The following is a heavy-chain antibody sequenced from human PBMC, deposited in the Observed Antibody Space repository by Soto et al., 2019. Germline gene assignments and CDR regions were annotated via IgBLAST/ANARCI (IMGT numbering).Heavy chain of an antibody. J-gene: IGHJ6*02. V-gene: IGHV3-23*01. CDR3: AKDKMYRADHYGMDV. CDR1: GFTFSTYG. Sequence: EVQLLESGGGLVQPGGSRRLSCAASGFTFSTYGMSWIRQAPGKGLEWVSSISTSGGSTFYAESVKGRFTISRDNSKNTLNLQMNSLRAEDTAVYYCAKDKMYRADHYGMDVWGQGTTFTVSS. CDR2: ISTSGGST. D-gene: IGHD1-26*01.